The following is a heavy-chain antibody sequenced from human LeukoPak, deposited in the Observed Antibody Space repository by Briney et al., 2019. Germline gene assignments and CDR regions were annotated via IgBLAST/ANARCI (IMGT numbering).Heavy chain of an antibody. D-gene: IGHD3-10*01. J-gene: IGHJ4*02. V-gene: IGHV4-39*07. CDR1: GGSISSSSYY. CDR3: ARGLVYGYYYGSGSYFAY. CDR2: IYYSGCT. Sequence: SETLSLTCTVSGGSISSSSYYWGWIRQPPGKGLEWIGSIYYSGCTYYNPSLKSRVTISVDTSKNQFSLKLSSVTAADTAVYYCARGLVYGYYYGSGSYFAYWGQGTLVTVSS.